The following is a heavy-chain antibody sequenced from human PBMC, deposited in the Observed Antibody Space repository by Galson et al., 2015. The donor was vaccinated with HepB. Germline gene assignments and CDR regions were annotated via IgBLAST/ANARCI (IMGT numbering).Heavy chain of an antibody. D-gene: IGHD4-17*01. CDR1: GYSF. J-gene: IGHJ3*01. V-gene: IGHV5-10-1*01. Sequence: QSGAEVKKPGESLRISCKGSGYSFSWVRQMPGKGLEWMGRIDPTDSYTNYSPSFQGHVTISTDRSMTTVYLQWRSLKASDTAMYYCARDRGHEYGDRYDAIDLWGQGTMVTVSS. CDR2: IDPTDSYT. CDR3: ARDRGHEYGDRYDAIDL.